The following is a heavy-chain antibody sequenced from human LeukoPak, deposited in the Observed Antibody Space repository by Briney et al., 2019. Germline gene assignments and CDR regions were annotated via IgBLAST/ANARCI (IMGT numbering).Heavy chain of an antibody. Sequence: GSLRLSCAASGFSVSNNYMSWVRQAPGKGLEWVSVIYSGGGTYYADSVKDRFTISRDNSKNTLYLQMDSLRAEDTAVYYCAKDVRGGPILGAGSVDFWGQGTLVTVSS. CDR2: IYSGGGT. V-gene: IGHV3-66*01. J-gene: IGHJ4*02. D-gene: IGHD1-26*01. CDR3: AKDVRGGPILGAGSVDF. CDR1: GFSVSNNY.